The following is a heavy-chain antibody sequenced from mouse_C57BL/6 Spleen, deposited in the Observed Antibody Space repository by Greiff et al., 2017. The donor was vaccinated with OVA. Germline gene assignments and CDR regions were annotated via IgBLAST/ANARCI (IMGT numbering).Heavy chain of an antibody. J-gene: IGHJ4*01. CDR1: GYTFTSYW. Sequence: QVQLQQPGAELVQPGASVKLSCKASGYTFTSYWMHWVKQRPGRGLEWIGRIDPNSGGTKYNEKFKSKATLTVDKPSSTAYMQLSRLTSVDSAVCYGARSYGSSYAMDYWGQGTSVTVSS. CDR3: ARSYGSSYAMDY. CDR2: IDPNSGGT. D-gene: IGHD1-1*01. V-gene: IGHV1-72*01.